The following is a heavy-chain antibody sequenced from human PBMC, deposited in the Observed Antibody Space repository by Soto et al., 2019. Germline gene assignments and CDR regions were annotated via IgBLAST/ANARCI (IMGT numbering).Heavy chain of an antibody. CDR2: IYYSGST. CDR1: GGSISSGGYY. Sequence: QVQLQESGPGLVKPSQTLSLTCTVSGGSISSGGYYWSWIRQHPGKGLEWIGYIYYSGSTYYNPSLKSRVTISVDTAKKQFSLKLSSVTAADTAVYYCARGSSWYEGEGYWGQGTLVTVSS. J-gene: IGHJ4*02. D-gene: IGHD6-13*01. CDR3: ARGSSWYEGEGY. V-gene: IGHV4-31*03.